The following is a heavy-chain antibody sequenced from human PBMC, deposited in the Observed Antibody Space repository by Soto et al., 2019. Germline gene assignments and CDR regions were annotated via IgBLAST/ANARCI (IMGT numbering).Heavy chain of an antibody. CDR3: ARDHIRSGSSGNWFDP. CDR1: GYTFTSYA. CDR2: INAGNGNT. V-gene: IGHV1-3*01. Sequence: ASVKVSCKASGYTFTSYAMHWVRQAPGQRLEWMGWINAGNGNTKYSQKFQGRVTITRDTSASTAYMELSSLRSEDTAVYYCARDHIRSGSSGNWFDPWGQGTLVTVSS. D-gene: IGHD6-6*01. J-gene: IGHJ5*02.